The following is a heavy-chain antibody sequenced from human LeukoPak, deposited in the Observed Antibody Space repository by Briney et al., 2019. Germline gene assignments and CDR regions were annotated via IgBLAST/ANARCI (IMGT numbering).Heavy chain of an antibody. CDR3: AKGEKQLTFIRGYTFNI. CDR1: GFTFSSYG. CDR2: IRYDGSKR. Sequence: GGSLRLSCAASGFTFSSYGMHWVRQAPDKGLEWVASIRYDGSKRSFADSVKGRFTISRDNSENTLYLHMNSLRAEDTAVYYCAKGEKQLTFIRGYTFNIWGQGTMVTVSS. J-gene: IGHJ3*02. D-gene: IGHD3-10*01. V-gene: IGHV3-30*02.